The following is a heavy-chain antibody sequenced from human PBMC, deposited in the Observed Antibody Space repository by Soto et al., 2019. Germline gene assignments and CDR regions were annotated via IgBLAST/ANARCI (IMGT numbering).Heavy chain of an antibody. V-gene: IGHV3-30*18. Sequence: QVQLVESGGGVVQPGRSLRLSCAASGFTFSSYGMHWVRQAPGKGLEWVAVISYDGSNKYYADSVKGRFTISRDNSKNTLDLQMNSLRAEDTAVYYCAKYDIVVVVASDYYGMDVWGQGTTVTVSS. CDR2: ISYDGSNK. J-gene: IGHJ6*02. CDR1: GFTFSSYG. D-gene: IGHD2-15*01. CDR3: AKYDIVVVVASDYYGMDV.